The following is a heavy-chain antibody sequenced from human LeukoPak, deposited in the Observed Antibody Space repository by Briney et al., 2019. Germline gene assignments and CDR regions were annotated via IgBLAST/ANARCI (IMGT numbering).Heavy chain of an antibody. CDR3: AKGSSSWYDPHGPYFDY. V-gene: IGHV3-23*01. CDR2: ISGSGGST. Sequence: GGSLRLSCAASGFTFSSYWMSWVRQAPGKGLEWVSAISGSGGSTYYADSVKGRFTISRDNSKNTLYLQMNSLRAEDTAVYYCAKGSSSWYDPHGPYFDYWGQGTLVTVSS. D-gene: IGHD6-13*01. CDR1: GFTFSSYW. J-gene: IGHJ4*02.